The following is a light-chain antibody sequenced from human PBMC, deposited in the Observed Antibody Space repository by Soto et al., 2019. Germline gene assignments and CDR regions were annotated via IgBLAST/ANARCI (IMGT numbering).Light chain of an antibody. CDR1: QSVSSSY. CDR2: GAS. Sequence: EIVLTHSPGTLSFCPWERATLSSRASQSVSSSYLAWYQQKPGQAPRLLIYGASSRATGIPDRFSGSGSGTDFTLTISRLEPEDFAVYYCQQYGSSHWTFGQGTKVDI. J-gene: IGKJ1*01. V-gene: IGKV3-20*01. CDR3: QQYGSSHWT.